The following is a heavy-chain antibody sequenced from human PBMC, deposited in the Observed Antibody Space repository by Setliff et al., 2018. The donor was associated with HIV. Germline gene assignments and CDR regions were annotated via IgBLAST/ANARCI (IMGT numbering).Heavy chain of an antibody. CDR2: INPSGDIT. CDR3: ASKGGSGNYPDSDAFDI. Sequence: VKVSCKASGNTFSSHYMHWVRQAPGKGLEWMGLINPSGDITSYAEKFQGRVTMTRDTSTSTVYMELRSLRSEDTAIYYCASKGGSGNYPDSDAFDIWGQGTLVTVSS. J-gene: IGHJ3*02. D-gene: IGHD3-10*01. CDR1: GNTFSSHY. V-gene: IGHV1-46*01.